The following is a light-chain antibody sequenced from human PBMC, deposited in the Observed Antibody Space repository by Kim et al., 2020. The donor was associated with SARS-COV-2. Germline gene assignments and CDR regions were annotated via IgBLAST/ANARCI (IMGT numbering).Light chain of an antibody. J-gene: IGKJ2*03. CDR2: GAS. CDR1: QSVSSSY. V-gene: IGKV3-20*01. Sequence: EIVLTQSPGTLSLSPGERATLSCRASQSVSSSYLAWYQQKPGQAPRLLIYGASSRATGIPDRFSGSGSGTDFTLTISRLEPEDFAVYYCQQYGSSPFMYSFGQGNKLEI. CDR3: QQYGSSPFMYS.